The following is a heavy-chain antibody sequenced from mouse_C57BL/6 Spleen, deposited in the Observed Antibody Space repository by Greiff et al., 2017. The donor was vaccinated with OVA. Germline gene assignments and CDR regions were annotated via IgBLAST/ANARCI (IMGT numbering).Heavy chain of an antibody. CDR1: GFSLTSYG. J-gene: IGHJ4*01. D-gene: IGHD1-1*01. Sequence: VKLMESGPGLVQPSQSLSITCTVSGFSLTSYGVHWVRQSPGKGLEWLGVIWSGGSTDYNAAFISRLSISKDNSKSQVFFKMNSLQADDTAIYYCARFIEAMDYWGQGTSVTVSS. CDR3: ARFIEAMDY. V-gene: IGHV2-2*01. CDR2: IWSGGST.